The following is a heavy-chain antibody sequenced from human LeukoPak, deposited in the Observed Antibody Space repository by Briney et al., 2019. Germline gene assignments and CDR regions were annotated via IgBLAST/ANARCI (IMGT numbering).Heavy chain of an antibody. D-gene: IGHD4-23*01. CDR3: ARGGWEPNYFDY. J-gene: IGHJ4*02. Sequence: GASVKVSCKASGYTFTSYAMHWVRQAPGQRLEWMGWINAGNGNTKYSQEFQGRVTITRDTSASTAYMELSSLRSEDTAVYYCARGGWEPNYFDYWGQGTLVTVSS. CDR1: GYTFTSYA. V-gene: IGHV1-3*03. CDR2: INAGNGNT.